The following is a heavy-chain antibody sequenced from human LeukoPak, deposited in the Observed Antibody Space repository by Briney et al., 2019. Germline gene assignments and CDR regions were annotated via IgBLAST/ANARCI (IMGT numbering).Heavy chain of an antibody. V-gene: IGHV3-23*01. Sequence: PGGSLRLSCAASGFTFSYYAMSWVRQAPGKGLEWVSAISDSGGTTYYADSVKGRFTISRDNSKNTLYLQINSLRAEDTALYYCAKGSSAHYWYFDLWGCGTLVTVSS. J-gene: IGHJ2*01. CDR2: ISDSGGTT. D-gene: IGHD2-15*01. CDR3: AKGSSAHYWYFDL. CDR1: GFTFSYYA.